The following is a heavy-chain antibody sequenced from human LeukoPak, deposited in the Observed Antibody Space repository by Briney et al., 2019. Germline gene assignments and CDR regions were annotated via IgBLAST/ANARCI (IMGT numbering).Heavy chain of an antibody. CDR1: GYTFTSYG. Sequence: GASVKVPCKSSGYTFTSYGISWVRQAPGQGLEWMGWISAYNGNTKYSQEFQGRVTITRDTSASTAYMELSSLRSEDMAVYYCARGNIPRTVTTGYDWFDPWGQGTLVTVSS. V-gene: IGHV1-18*03. J-gene: IGHJ5*02. CDR2: ISAYNGNT. D-gene: IGHD4-17*01. CDR3: ARGNIPRTVTTGYDWFDP.